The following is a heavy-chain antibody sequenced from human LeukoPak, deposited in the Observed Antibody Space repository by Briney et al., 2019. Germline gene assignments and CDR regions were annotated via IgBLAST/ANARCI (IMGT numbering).Heavy chain of an antibody. CDR1: GGTFSSYA. D-gene: IGHD3-22*01. J-gene: IGHJ4*02. Sequence: SVKVSCKASGGTFSSYAISWVRQAPGQGLEWMGGIIPIFGTANYAQKFQGRVTITADESTSTAYMELSSLRSEDTAVYYCARGDRITMIVVRHLYWGQGTLVTVSS. CDR3: ARGDRITMIVVRHLY. CDR2: IIPIFGTA. V-gene: IGHV1-69*01.